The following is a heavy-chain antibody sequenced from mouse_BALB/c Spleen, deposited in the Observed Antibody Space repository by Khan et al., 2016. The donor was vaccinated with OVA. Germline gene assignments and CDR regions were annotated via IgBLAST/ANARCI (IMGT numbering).Heavy chain of an antibody. CDR3: ARAYYANYRETMDY. V-gene: IGHV2-6-7*01. J-gene: IGHJ4*01. CDR1: GFSLTGYG. D-gene: IGHD2-10*01. Sequence: QVQLQQSGPGLVAPSQSLSITCTVSGFSLTGYGVNWVRQPPGKGLEWLGMIWGDGSTDSNSALKSRLSISKDNSKSQVSLKMNSLQIDDTARYYCARAYYANYRETMDYWGQGTSVTVSS. CDR2: IWGDGST.